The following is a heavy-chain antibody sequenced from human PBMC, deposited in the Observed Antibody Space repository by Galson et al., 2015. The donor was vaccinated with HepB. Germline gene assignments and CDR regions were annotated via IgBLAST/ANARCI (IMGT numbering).Heavy chain of an antibody. CDR3: ARVSSGAASQRRSFDL. CDR1: GFTFSSYW. V-gene: IGHV3-7*01. Sequence: SLRLSCAASGFTFSSYWMSWVRQAPGKGLEWVANIKQDGSEKYYVDSVKGRFTISRDNAKNSLYLQMNSLRAEDTAVYYCARVSSGAASQRRSFDLWGRGTLVTVSS. CDR2: IKQDGSEK. D-gene: IGHD2-15*01. J-gene: IGHJ2*01.